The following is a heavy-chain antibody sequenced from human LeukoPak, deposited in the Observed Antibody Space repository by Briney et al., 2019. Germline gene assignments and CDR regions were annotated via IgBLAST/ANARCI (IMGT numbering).Heavy chain of an antibody. Sequence: SETLSLTCTVSGGSISSGGYYWSWIRQPPGKGLEWIGEINRSGSTNYNPSLKSRVTISVDTSKNQFSLKLSSVTAADTAVYYCARGLDSSGSRFPYYYYYGMDVWGQGTTVSVSS. CDR1: GGSISSGGYY. J-gene: IGHJ6*02. V-gene: IGHV4-39*07. D-gene: IGHD3-22*01. CDR2: INRSGST. CDR3: ARGLDSSGSRFPYYYYYGMDV.